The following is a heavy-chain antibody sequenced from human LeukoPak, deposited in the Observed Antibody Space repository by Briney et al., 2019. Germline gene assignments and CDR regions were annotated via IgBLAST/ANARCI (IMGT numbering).Heavy chain of an antibody. CDR3: ARSNSGVFDY. Sequence: SETLSLTCTVSGGSISSSSYYWGWIRRPPGKGLEWIGSIYYSGSTYYNPSLKSRVTISVDKSKNQFSLKLSSVTAADTAVYYCARSNSGVFDYWGQGTLVTVSS. V-gene: IGHV4-39*07. CDR2: IYYSGST. CDR1: GGSISSSSYY. D-gene: IGHD6-25*01. J-gene: IGHJ4*02.